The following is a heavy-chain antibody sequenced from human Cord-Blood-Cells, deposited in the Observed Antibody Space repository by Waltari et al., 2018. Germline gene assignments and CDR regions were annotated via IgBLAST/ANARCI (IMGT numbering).Heavy chain of an antibody. CDR2: ISYDGSNK. D-gene: IGHD6-6*01. CDR1: GFTFSSYG. CDR3: AKDWGSSSSLFDY. Sequence: QVQLVESGGGVVQPGRSLRLSCAASGFTFSSYGLHWVRQAPGKGLEWVAVISYDGSNKYYADSVKGRFTISRDNSKNTLYLQMNSLRAEDTAVYYCAKDWGSSSSLFDYWGQGTLVTVSS. J-gene: IGHJ4*02. V-gene: IGHV3-30*18.